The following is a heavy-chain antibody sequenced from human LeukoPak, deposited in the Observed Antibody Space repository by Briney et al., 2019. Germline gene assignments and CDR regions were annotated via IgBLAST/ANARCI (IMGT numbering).Heavy chain of an antibody. Sequence: ASVKVSCKASGGTFSSYAISWVRQAPGQGLEWMGGIIPIFGTANYAQKFQGRVTITADESTSTAYMELSSLRSEDTAVYHCARVRHGYNYCLDYWGQGTLVTVSS. V-gene: IGHV1-69*01. CDR2: IIPIFGTA. D-gene: IGHD5-24*01. CDR1: GGTFSSYA. CDR3: ARVRHGYNYCLDY. J-gene: IGHJ4*02.